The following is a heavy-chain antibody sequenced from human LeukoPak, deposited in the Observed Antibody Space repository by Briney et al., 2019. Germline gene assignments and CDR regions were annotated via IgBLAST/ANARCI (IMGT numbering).Heavy chain of an antibody. Sequence: ASVKVPCKASGYIFTDYYIHWVRQAPGEGLEWMGWMNCNNGGTNYAQKFRGRVTMTRDTSTSTGYMELNSLTSDATAVYYCARDKAGAMGDFDYWGQGTLVTVSS. CDR3: ARDKAGAMGDFDY. J-gene: IGHJ4*02. CDR1: GYIFTDYY. V-gene: IGHV1-2*02. D-gene: IGHD5-18*01. CDR2: MNCNNGGT.